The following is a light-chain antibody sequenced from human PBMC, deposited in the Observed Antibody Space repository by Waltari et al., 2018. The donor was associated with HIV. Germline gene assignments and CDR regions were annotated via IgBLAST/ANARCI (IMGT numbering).Light chain of an antibody. J-gene: IGKJ3*01. V-gene: IGKV3-20*01. CDR1: QSVSSGY. CDR3: QQYGSSPFT. CDR2: GAS. Sequence: EIVLTQSPGTLSLSPGERATLSCRASQSVSSGYLAWYQQQPGQAPRLLISGASRRATGIPDRFSGSGSGTDFTLTISRLEPEDFAVYYCQQYGSSPFTFGPGTKVHIK.